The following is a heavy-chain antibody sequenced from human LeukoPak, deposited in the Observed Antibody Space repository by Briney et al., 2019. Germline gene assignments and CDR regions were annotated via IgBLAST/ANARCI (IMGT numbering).Heavy chain of an antibody. V-gene: IGHV4-61*02. Sequence: SQTLSLTCTVSGASISSGGYYWSWIRQPAGKGLEWIGRIYTSGSTNYNPSLKSRVTMSVDTSKNQFSLKLSSVTAADTAVYYCARNGAVGKFDYWGQGTLVTVSS. J-gene: IGHJ4*02. CDR2: IYTSGST. D-gene: IGHD6-19*01. CDR1: GASISSGGYY. CDR3: ARNGAVGKFDY.